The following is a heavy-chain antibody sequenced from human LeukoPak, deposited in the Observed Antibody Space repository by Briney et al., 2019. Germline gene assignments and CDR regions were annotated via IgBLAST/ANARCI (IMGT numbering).Heavy chain of an antibody. J-gene: IGHJ6*03. CDR2: INHSGST. V-gene: IGHV4-34*01. D-gene: IGHD3-3*01. CDR1: GGSFSGYY. Sequence: SETLSLTCAVYGGSFSGYYLSWIRQPPGKGLEWIGEINHSGSTNYNPSLKSRVTISVDTSKNQFSLKLSSVTAADTAVYYCARGRSGFWSGYDYYMDVWGKGTTVTVSS. CDR3: ARGRSGFWSGYDYYMDV.